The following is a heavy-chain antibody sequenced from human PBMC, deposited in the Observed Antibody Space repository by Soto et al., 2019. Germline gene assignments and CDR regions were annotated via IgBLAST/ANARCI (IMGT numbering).Heavy chain of an antibody. CDR2: IYYSGST. D-gene: IGHD1-26*01. J-gene: IGHJ6*02. CDR3: ARPASGSYGDYYGMDV. V-gene: IGHV4-39*01. Sequence: PSETVSLTCTVSGGSISSSSYYWGWIRQPPGKGLEWIGSIYYSGSTYYNPSLKSRVTISVDTSKNQFSLKLSSVTAADTAVYYCARPASGSYGDYYGMDVWGQGTTVTVSS. CDR1: GGSISSSSYY.